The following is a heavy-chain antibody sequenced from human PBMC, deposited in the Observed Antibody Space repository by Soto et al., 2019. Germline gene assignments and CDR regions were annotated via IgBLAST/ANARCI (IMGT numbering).Heavy chain of an antibody. V-gene: IGHV3-30*18. D-gene: IGHD3-3*01. CDR3: AKDLRVGHYDFWSGYSLAKHGMDV. CDR2: ISYDGSNK. Sequence: GGSLRLSCAASGFTFSSYGMHCVRQAPGKGLEWVAVISYDGSNKYYADSVKGRFTISRDNSKNTLYLQMNSLRAEDTAVYYCAKDLRVGHYDFWSGYSLAKHGMDVWGQGTTVTVSS. J-gene: IGHJ6*02. CDR1: GFTFSSYG.